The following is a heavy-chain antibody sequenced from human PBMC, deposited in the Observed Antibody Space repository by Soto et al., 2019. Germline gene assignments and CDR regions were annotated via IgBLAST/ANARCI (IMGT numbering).Heavy chain of an antibody. J-gene: IGHJ6*02. V-gene: IGHV3-23*01. Sequence: EVQLLESGGGLVQPGGSLRLSCAASGFTFSNYGMSWVRQAPGKGLEWVSAISGSGGSTYYADSVKGRFTISRDNSKNTLYLQMNSLRAEDTAVYYCAKLKTSSITIFGVVMRYYYGMDVWGQGTTVTVSS. CDR2: ISGSGGST. D-gene: IGHD3-3*01. CDR3: AKLKTSSITIFGVVMRYYYGMDV. CDR1: GFTFSNYG.